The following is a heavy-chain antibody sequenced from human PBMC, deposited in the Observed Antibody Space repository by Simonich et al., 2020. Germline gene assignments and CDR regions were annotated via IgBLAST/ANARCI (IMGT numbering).Heavy chain of an antibody. Sequence: EVQLVESGGGLVKPGGSLRLSCAASGFTFSSYSMNWVRQAPGRGLEWLSTISSSSRYRYYADSGKGRFTISRDNAKNSLYLQMNSLSAEDTAVYYCARDVDTAMVFDYWGQGTLVTVSS. CDR1: GFTFSSYS. V-gene: IGHV3-21*01. J-gene: IGHJ4*02. D-gene: IGHD5-18*01. CDR2: ISSSSRYR. CDR3: ARDVDTAMVFDY.